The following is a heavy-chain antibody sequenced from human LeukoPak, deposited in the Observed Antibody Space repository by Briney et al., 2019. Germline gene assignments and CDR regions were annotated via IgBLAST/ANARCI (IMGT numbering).Heavy chain of an antibody. CDR2: IMPLFGTA. CDR3: ARDVHGDYGSGWFVP. CDR1: GGTFNNPA. J-gene: IGHJ5*02. D-gene: IGHD4-17*01. V-gene: IGHV1-69*05. Sequence: SVKVSCKTSGGTFNNPAISWVRQAPGQGLEWLWGIMPLFGTAGYAQKFQGRVTITKDESTRTVYLELTSLTSDDTAVYYCARDVHGDYGSGWFVPWGQGTLVSVSS.